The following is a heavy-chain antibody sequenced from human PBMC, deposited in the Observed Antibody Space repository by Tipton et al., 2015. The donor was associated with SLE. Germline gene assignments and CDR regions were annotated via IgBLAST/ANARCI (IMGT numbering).Heavy chain of an antibody. D-gene: IGHD1-7*01. Sequence: TLSLTCTVSGGSIRSFYWSWIRQPPGKGLVWLGYISNSGYTTYNPSLRSRVTISIDTSKNQFSLQVTSVTAADTAVYYCARHTLITGTDYFDLWGRGTLVTVSS. J-gene: IGHJ2*01. CDR1: GGSIRSFY. V-gene: IGHV4-59*01. CDR2: ISNSGYT. CDR3: ARHTLITGTDYFDL.